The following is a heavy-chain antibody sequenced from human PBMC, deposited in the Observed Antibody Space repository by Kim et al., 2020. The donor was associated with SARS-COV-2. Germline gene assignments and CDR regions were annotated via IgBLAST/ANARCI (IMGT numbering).Heavy chain of an antibody. CDR1: GFTFSTFA. CDR3: AKGDCGSSNCFTTDN. J-gene: IGHJ4*01. Sequence: GGSLRLSCAASGFTFSTFAMNWVRQAPGKGPEWVSIISGGGDDTNFAESVKGRFTISRDNSKSKLYLQMNNLRAEDAAVYYCAKGDCGSSNCFTTDNWG. CDR2: ISGGGDDT. V-gene: IGHV3-23*01. D-gene: IGHD2-2*01.